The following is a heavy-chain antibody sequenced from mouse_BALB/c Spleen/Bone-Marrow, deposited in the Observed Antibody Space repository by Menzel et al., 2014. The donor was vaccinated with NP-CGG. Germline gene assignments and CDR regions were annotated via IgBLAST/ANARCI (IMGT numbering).Heavy chain of an antibody. V-gene: IGHV1-80*01. CDR3: ARGGISVDY. J-gene: IGHJ2*01. CDR2: IYLGDGDT. CDR1: GYVFXTYW. Sequence: VQLQQSGAELVRPGSSVKISCESSGYVFXTYWINWVKQRPGQGLEWIGQIYLGDGDTDYNGKFKDKATLTADKSSNTAYMQLSSLTSEDSAVYFCARGGISVDYWGQGTTLTVSS.